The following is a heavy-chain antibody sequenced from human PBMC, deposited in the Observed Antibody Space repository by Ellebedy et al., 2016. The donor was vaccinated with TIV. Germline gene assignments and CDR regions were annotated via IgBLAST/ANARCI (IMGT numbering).Heavy chain of an antibody. J-gene: IGHJ4*02. CDR2: INPNSGGT. V-gene: IGHV1-2*02. D-gene: IGHD2-15*01. CDR3: ARDGVPVGVYCRCGSCHEDY. CDR1: GYTFTGYY. Sequence: AASVKVSCKASGYTFTGYYMHWVRQAPGQGLEWMGWINPNSGGTNYAQKFQGRVTMTRDTSISTAYMELSRLRSDDTAVYYCARDGVPVGVYCRCGSCHEDYWGQGTLVTVSS.